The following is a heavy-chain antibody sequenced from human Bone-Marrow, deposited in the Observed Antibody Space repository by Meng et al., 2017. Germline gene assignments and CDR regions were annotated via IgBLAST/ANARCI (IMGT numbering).Heavy chain of an antibody. J-gene: IGHJ4*02. V-gene: IGHV1-8*01. CDR1: GYTFTSYD. Sequence: ASVKVSCKASGYTFTSYDINWVRQATGQGLEWMGWMNPKSGNTGYAQKFQVRVTMTRNTSISTADMELSSLRSEDTAVYYCARVYIGGGYNYYFDYWGQGTLVTVSS. D-gene: IGHD5-24*01. CDR3: ARVYIGGGYNYYFDY. CDR2: MNPKSGNT.